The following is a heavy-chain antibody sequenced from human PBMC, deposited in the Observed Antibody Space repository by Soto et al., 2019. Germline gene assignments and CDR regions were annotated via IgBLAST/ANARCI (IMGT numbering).Heavy chain of an antibody. CDR2: ISRSAGNT. V-gene: IGHV3-21*04. D-gene: IGHD5-18*01. J-gene: IGHJ4*02. CDR3: ARAEXGYSYGSTPIDY. CDR1: GFTFSGYS. Sequence: GGSLRLSCAASGFTFSGYSMNWVRQAPGKGLEWVSSISRSAGNTYYADSVKGRFTISRDNAKNSMYLQMNSLRAEDTAVYYCARAEXGYSYGSTPIDYWGQGTLVTV.